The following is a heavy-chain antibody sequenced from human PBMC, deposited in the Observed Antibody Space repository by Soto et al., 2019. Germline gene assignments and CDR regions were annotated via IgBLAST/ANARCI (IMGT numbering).Heavy chain of an antibody. V-gene: IGHV4-39*01. J-gene: IGHJ5*01. CDR1: GDSISSISYY. D-gene: IGHD4-17*01. Sequence: PSETLSLTCAVSGDSISSISYYWAWIRQPPGKGLEWIGSIHDRANIYYSPSLKRRITGSVDSWKNQRSRRVSSLTAADTAVYYCSRPLQLADYGIDPWGQGTPVTVSS. CDR3: SRPLQLADYGIDP. CDR2: IHDRANI.